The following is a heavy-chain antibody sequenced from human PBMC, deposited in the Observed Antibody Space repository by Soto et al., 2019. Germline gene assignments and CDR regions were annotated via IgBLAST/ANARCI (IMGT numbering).Heavy chain of an antibody. CDR3: TRAESDFWSGWTAFDI. CDR2: IRSKAYGGTT. CDR1: GFTFGDYA. J-gene: IGHJ3*02. V-gene: IGHV3-49*03. Sequence: GGSLRLSCTASGFTFGDYAMSWFRQAPGKGLEWVGFIRSKAYGGTTEYAASVKGRFTISRDDSKSIAYLQMSSLKTEDTAVYYCTRAESDFWSGWTAFDIWGQGTMVTVSS. D-gene: IGHD3-3*01.